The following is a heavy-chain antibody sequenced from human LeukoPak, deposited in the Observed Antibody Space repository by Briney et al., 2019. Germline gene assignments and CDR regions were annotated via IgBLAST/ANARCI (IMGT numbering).Heavy chain of an antibody. Sequence: ASVKVSCKASGYTFTSYAMNWVRQAPGQGLECMGWINTNTGNPTYAQGFTGRFVFSLDISVSTAYLQISSLKAEDTAVYYCARRAGVYWYFDLWGRGTLVTVSS. CDR2: INTNTGNP. CDR3: ARRAGVYWYFDL. J-gene: IGHJ2*01. D-gene: IGHD3-10*01. CDR1: GYTFTSYA. V-gene: IGHV7-4-1*02.